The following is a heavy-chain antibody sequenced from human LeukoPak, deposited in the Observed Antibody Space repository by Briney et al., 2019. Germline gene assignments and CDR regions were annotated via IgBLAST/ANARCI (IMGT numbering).Heavy chain of an antibody. CDR2: INYSGST. Sequence: SETLSLTCTVSGDSISSGDYYWTWIRQPPGKGLEWIGYINYSGSTYYNPSLKSRVTISVDTSKNQFSLKLSSVTAADTAVYYCARVGYFVVVPAAMGLDYFDYWGQGTLVTVSS. CDR1: GDSISSGDYY. D-gene: IGHD2-2*01. V-gene: IGHV4-30-4*08. J-gene: IGHJ4*02. CDR3: ARVGYFVVVPAAMGLDYFDY.